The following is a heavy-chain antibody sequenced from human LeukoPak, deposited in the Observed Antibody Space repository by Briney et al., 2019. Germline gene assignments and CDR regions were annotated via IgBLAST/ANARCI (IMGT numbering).Heavy chain of an antibody. CDR3: VRGVGTN. CDR2: INTDGSIT. V-gene: IGHV3-74*01. CDR1: GFTFSTNW. D-gene: IGHD2-2*01. J-gene: IGHJ4*02. Sequence: GGSLRLSCAASGFTFSTNWMHRVRQGPGKGLVWVSRINTDGSITSYADSVKGRFTISRDNAKNTLYLQMNSLRAEDTAVYYCVRGVGTNWGQGTLVTVSS.